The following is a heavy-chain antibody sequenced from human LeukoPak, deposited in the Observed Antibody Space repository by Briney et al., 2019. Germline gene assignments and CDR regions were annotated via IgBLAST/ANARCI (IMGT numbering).Heavy chain of an antibody. Sequence: SETLSLTCTVSGGSISSYYWSWIRQPPGKGLEWIGYIYYSGSTKYNPSLKSRVTISVDASKTQFSLKLNSVTAADTAVYYCARGSRELNYFDYWGQGTLVTVSS. CDR3: ARGSRELNYFDY. J-gene: IGHJ4*02. CDR2: IYYSGST. V-gene: IGHV4-59*01. CDR1: GGSISSYY. D-gene: IGHD1-7*01.